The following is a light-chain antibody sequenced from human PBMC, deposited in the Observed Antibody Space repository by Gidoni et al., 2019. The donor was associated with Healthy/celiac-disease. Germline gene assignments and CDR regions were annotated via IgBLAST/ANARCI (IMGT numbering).Light chain of an antibody. Sequence: EIVMTQSPATLSVSPGERATLSCRASQSVSSNLAWYQQTPGQAPRLLIYGASTRATGSPARFSGSGSGKEFTITISSLQSEDFAVYYCQKYNNWPPITFGQGTRLEIK. CDR3: QKYNNWPPIT. CDR2: GAS. CDR1: QSVSSN. J-gene: IGKJ5*01. V-gene: IGKV3-15*01.